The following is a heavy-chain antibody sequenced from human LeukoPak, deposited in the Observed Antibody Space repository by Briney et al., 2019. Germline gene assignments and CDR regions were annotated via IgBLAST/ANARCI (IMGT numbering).Heavy chain of an antibody. CDR1: GGSISSSSYY. D-gene: IGHD3-22*01. J-gene: IGHJ5*02. CDR2: IYYSGST. CDR3: ARQPNYYDSSGYYSIWFDP. Sequence: SETLSLTCTVSGGSISSSSYYWGWIRQPPGKGLEWIGSIYYSGSTYYNPSLKSRVTISVDTSKNQFSLKLSSVTAADTAVYYCARQPNYYDSSGYYSIWFDPWGQGTLVTVSS. V-gene: IGHV4-39*01.